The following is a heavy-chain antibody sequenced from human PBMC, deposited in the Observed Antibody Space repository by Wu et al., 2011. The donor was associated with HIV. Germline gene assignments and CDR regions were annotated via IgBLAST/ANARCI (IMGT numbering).Heavy chain of an antibody. J-gene: IGHJ4*02. CDR3: ARDFGGDGDS. CDR1: GGTFSSYT. CDR2: IIPIFGTA. Sequence: QVQLVQSGAEVKKPGSSVKVSCKASGGTFSSYTISWVRQAPGQGLEWMGGIIPIFGTAKYAQKFQGRVTISADKSTSTAYIEVRSLRSEDTSVYYCARDFGGDGDSWGQGTLVTVSS. V-gene: IGHV1-69*14. D-gene: IGHD2-21*01.